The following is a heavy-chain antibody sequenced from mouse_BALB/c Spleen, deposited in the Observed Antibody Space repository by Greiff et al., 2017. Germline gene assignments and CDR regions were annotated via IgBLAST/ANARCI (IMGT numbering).Heavy chain of an antibody. CDR2: INPYNDGT. Sequence: EVQLQQSGPELVKPGASVKMSCKASGYTFTSYVMHWVKQKPGQGLEWIGYINPYNDGTKYNEKFKGKATLTSDKSSSTAYMELSSLTSEDSAVYYCARLILRSYWYFDVWGAGTTVTVSS. V-gene: IGHV1-14*01. CDR3: ARLILRSYWYFDV. CDR1: GYTFTSYV. J-gene: IGHJ1*01. D-gene: IGHD1-1*01.